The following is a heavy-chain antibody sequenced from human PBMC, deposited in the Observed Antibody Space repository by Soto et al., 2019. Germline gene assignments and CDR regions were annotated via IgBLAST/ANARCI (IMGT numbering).Heavy chain of an antibody. CDR1: GYSFTSYW. Sequence: GESLTLSCTGSGYSFTSYWISWVRQMPGKGLEWMGRIDPSDSYTNYSPSFQGHVTISADKSISTAYLQWSSLKASDTAMYYCAKLFDYGDYYYGMDVWGQGTTVTVSS. CDR3: AKLFDYGDYYYGMDV. V-gene: IGHV5-10-1*01. D-gene: IGHD4-17*01. J-gene: IGHJ6*02. CDR2: IDPSDSYT.